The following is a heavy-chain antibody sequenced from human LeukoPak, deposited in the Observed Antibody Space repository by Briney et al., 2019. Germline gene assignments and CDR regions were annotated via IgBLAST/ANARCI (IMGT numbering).Heavy chain of an antibody. CDR3: ARGRGYSSSGYFDY. CDR2: INHSGST. Sequence: PSETLSLTCAVYGGSFSGYYWSWIRQPPGKGLEWIGEINHSGSTNYNPSLNSRVTISLDTSKNQFSLKLSSVTAADTAVYYCARGRGYSSSGYFDYWGQGTLVTVSS. V-gene: IGHV4-34*01. CDR1: GGSFSGYY. D-gene: IGHD6-13*01. J-gene: IGHJ4*02.